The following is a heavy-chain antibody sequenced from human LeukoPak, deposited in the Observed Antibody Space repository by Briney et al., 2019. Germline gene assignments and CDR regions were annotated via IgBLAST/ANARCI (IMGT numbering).Heavy chain of an antibody. Sequence: VASVKVSCKASGYTFSSYYMHWVRQAPGQGPEWMGMINPSSGSTTYAQKFQGRVTVTRDTSTTTFYMDLSSLQFEDTAVYYCARERAARPYYFDYWGQGTLVTVSS. CDR3: ARERAARPYYFDY. V-gene: IGHV1-46*01. CDR2: INPSSGST. J-gene: IGHJ4*02. D-gene: IGHD6-6*01. CDR1: GYTFSSYY.